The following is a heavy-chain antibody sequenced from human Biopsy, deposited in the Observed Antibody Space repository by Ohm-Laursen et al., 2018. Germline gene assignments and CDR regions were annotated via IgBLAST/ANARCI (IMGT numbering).Heavy chain of an antibody. Sequence: TLSLTCTVSGGPLNSYYWSWIRQPPGKGLEWIGYIYYSGIAANYNPSLNGQVTISVDTSKHQFSLRLTSATAAATAVYYCARGGFGLDGYNSPWGRGTLVNVSS. CDR2: IYYSGIAA. J-gene: IGHJ5*02. CDR1: GGPLNSYY. CDR3: ARGGFGLDGYNSP. V-gene: IGHV4-59*01. D-gene: IGHD5-24*01.